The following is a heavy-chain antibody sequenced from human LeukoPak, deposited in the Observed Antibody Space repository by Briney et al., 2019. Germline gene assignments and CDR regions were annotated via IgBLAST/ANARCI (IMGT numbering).Heavy chain of an antibody. CDR2: ISSGSSTI. Sequence: TGGSLRLSCAASGFTFSTFDMNWVRQAPGKGLEWVSYISSGSSTIYYADSVKGRFTISRDNAKHSLYLQMNSLRAEDTAVYYCARLRYYAMDVWGQGTTVIVSS. CDR1: GFTFSTFD. CDR3: ARLRYYAMDV. J-gene: IGHJ6*02. V-gene: IGHV3-48*01.